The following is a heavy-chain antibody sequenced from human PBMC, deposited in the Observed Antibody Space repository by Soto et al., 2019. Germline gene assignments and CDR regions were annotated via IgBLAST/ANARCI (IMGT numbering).Heavy chain of an antibody. CDR3: ARDGPPNEGSVFFDYYYGMDV. CDR2: IRYSGSST. J-gene: IGHJ6*02. CDR1: GFTFSSYA. V-gene: IGHV3-23*01. Sequence: PGGSLRLSCAASGFTFSSYAMSWVRQAPGKGLEWVSVIRYSGSSTYYADSVKGRFTISRDNAKNTLYLQMNSLRDEDTAVYYCARDGPPNEGSVFFDYYYGMDVWGQGTTVTVSS. D-gene: IGHD3-10*01.